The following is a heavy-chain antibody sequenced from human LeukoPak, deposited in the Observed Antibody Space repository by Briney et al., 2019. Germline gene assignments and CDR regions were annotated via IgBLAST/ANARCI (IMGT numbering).Heavy chain of an antibody. CDR3: ARVYYYDSSGYYYFDY. J-gene: IGHJ4*02. Sequence: ASVKVSCKASGYTFTGYYMHWVRQAPGQGLEWMGWINPNSGGTNYAQKFQGRVTMTRDTSISTDYMELSRLRSDDTAVYYCARVYYYDSSGYYYFDYWGQGTLVTVSS. CDR1: GYTFTGYY. V-gene: IGHV1-2*02. CDR2: INPNSGGT. D-gene: IGHD3-22*01.